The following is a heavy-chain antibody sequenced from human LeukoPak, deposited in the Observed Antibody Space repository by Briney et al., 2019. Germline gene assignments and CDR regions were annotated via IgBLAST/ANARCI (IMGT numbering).Heavy chain of an antibody. CDR1: GASISGGTYY. Sequence: PSETLSLTCSVSGASISGGTYYWGWIRQPPGKGLEWIGSIYYTGSTYDNPSLKSRVTISVDTSKNQFSLKLSSVTAADTAVYYCAIRGGSGRAFDYWGQGTLVTVSS. CDR3: AIRGGSGRAFDY. J-gene: IGHJ4*02. CDR2: IYYTGST. D-gene: IGHD1-26*01. V-gene: IGHV4-39*01.